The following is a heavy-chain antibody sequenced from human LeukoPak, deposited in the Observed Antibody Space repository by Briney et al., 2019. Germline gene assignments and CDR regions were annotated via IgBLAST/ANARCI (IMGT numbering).Heavy chain of an antibody. D-gene: IGHD3-10*01. V-gene: IGHV4-31*03. Sequence: SQTLPLTCTVSGGSFSSSAYYWSWIRQSPGKGLEWIGYIYSSGSTYYNPSLESRVTMSVDTSKNQFSLRLSSVTAADTAVYYCARGAYGIPTDYWGQGTLVTVSS. CDR2: IYSSGST. J-gene: IGHJ4*02. CDR1: GGSFSSSAYY. CDR3: ARGAYGIPTDY.